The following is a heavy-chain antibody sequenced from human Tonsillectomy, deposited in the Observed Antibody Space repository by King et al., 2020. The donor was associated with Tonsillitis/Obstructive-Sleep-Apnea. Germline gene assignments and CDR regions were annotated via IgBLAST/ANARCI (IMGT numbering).Heavy chain of an antibody. Sequence: VTLKESGPVLVKPTETLTLTCTVSGFSLSNARMGVSCIRQPPGKALEWLSHIFSNDEKSYSTSLKSRLTISKDTSKSQVVLTMTNMDPVDTATYYCARFGYCSGGSCPHTDYYYYMDVWGKGTTVTVSS. CDR1: GFSLSNARMG. D-gene: IGHD2-15*01. V-gene: IGHV2-26*01. CDR2: IFSNDEK. J-gene: IGHJ6*03. CDR3: ARFGYCSGGSCPHTDYYYYMDV.